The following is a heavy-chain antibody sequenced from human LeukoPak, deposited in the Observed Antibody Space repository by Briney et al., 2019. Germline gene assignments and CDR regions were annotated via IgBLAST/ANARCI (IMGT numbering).Heavy chain of an antibody. Sequence: PGGSLRLSCAASGFTFSSYWMSWVRQAPGKGLEWVANIKEDGSEKYYVDSVKGRFTISRDNAKNSLYLQMNSLRAEDTAVYYCARDLYRIGVVPHYFDYWGQGTLVTVSS. CDR2: IKEDGSEK. CDR3: ARDLYRIGVVPHYFDY. V-gene: IGHV3-7*01. CDR1: GFTFSSYW. D-gene: IGHD3-22*01. J-gene: IGHJ4*02.